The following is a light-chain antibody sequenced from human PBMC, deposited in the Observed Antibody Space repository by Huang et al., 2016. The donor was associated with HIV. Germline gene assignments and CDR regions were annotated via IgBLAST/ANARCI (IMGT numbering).Light chain of an antibody. V-gene: IGKV1-NL1*01. CDR1: RGISKS. CDR2: AAS. Sequence: DIQMTQSPSSLSASVGDRVTITCRASRGISKSLAWYQQQPGKAPKLLLYAASRLQGGVPSRFSGIGSRTDYTLTISSLQPEDSATYYCQQYYNTTLSFGGGTKVEIK. CDR3: QQYYNTTLS. J-gene: IGKJ4*01.